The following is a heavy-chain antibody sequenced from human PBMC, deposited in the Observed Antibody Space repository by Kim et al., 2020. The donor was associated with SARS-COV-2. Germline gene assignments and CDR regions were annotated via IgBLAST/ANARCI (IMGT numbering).Heavy chain of an antibody. CDR3: ARATGYSSSWTAGGGYSLDD. CDR1: GFTFSSYS. J-gene: IGHJ4*02. Sequence: GESLRLSCAASGFTFSSYSMNWVRQAPGKGLEWVPSISSSSSYIYYADSVNGRFTISRDNAKNSLHLQMNSLRADDTAVYYCARATGYSSSWTAGGGYSLDDWGRGTLVTVSS. V-gene: IGHV3-21*01. D-gene: IGHD6-13*01. CDR2: ISSSSSYI.